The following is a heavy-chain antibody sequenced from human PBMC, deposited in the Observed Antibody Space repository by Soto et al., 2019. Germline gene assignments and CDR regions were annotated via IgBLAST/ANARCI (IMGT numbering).Heavy chain of an antibody. J-gene: IGHJ5*02. CDR1: SGSISSSNW. D-gene: IGHD2-2*01. CDR3: ARADDCSSTSCQAGGNWFDP. V-gene: IGHV4-4*02. CDR2: IYHSGST. Sequence: SETLSLTCAVSSGSISSSNWWSWVRQPPGKGLEWIGEIYHSGSTNYNPSLKSRVTISVDKSKNQFSLKLSSVTAADTAVYYCARADDCSSTSCQAGGNWFDPWGQGTLVTVSS.